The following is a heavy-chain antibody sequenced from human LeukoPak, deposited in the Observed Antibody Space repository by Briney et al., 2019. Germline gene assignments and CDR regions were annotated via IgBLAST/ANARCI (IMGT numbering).Heavy chain of an antibody. J-gene: IGHJ4*02. CDR1: GYTFTSYG. D-gene: IGHD6-13*01. Sequence: ASVKVSCKASGYTFTSYGISWVRQAPGQGLEWMGWISAYNGNTNYAQKLQARVTMTTDTSTSTAYMALTGLRSDDAAVYNGARGSGIAAAGGYWGEGTLDTVSS. CDR2: ISAYNGNT. CDR3: ARGSGIAAAGGY. V-gene: IGHV1-18*01.